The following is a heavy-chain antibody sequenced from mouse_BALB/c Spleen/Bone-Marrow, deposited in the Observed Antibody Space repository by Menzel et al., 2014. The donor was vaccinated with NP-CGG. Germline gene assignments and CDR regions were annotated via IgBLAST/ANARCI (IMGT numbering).Heavy chain of an antibody. CDR2: ISTYYGNT. J-gene: IGHJ3*01. Sequence: VKLMESGPELVRPGVSVKISCKGSGYTFTDYALHWVKQSHAKSLEWIGVISTYYGNTNYNQKFKGKATMTVDKSSSTAYMELARLTSEDSAIYYCARDGDYDQAWFAYWGQGTLVTVSA. CDR1: GYTFTDYA. V-gene: IGHV1-67*01. CDR3: ARDGDYDQAWFAY. D-gene: IGHD2-4*01.